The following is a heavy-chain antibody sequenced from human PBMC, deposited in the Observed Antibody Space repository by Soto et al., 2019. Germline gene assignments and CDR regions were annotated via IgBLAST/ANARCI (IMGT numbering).Heavy chain of an antibody. J-gene: IGHJ6*03. D-gene: IGHD3-10*01. CDR2: INDSGDI. CDR1: GGSFSGYQ. CDR3: ARGLILWFGELSRRGGYYYCMDV. V-gene: IGHV4-34*01. Sequence: QVQLQQWGAGLLKPSETLSLTCDVYGGSFSGYQWSWIRQTPGKGLEWIGGINDSGDINYNPSLKSRVTLLVDSPKKQISLRLSSVTAADTAVYYCARGLILWFGELSRRGGYYYCMDVWGKGTTVTVSS.